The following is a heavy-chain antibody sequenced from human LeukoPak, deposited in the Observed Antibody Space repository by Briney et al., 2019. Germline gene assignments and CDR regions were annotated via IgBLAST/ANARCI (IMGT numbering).Heavy chain of an antibody. CDR1: GGSISSYY. CDR2: IYHSGST. Sequence: SETLSLTCTVSGGSISSYYWSWIRQPPGKGLEWIGEIYHSGSTNYNPSLKSRVTISVDKSKNQFSLKLSSVTAADTAVYYCVGDGYNFGYFDYWGQGTLVTVSS. D-gene: IGHD5-24*01. CDR3: VGDGYNFGYFDY. J-gene: IGHJ4*02. V-gene: IGHV4-59*12.